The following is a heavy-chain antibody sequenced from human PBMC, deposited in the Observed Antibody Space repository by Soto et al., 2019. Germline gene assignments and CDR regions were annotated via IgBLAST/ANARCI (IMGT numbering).Heavy chain of an antibody. CDR2: ISSSSSYI. CDR3: ARDEHQVGATRGGMDV. Sequence: PGGSLRLSCAASGFTFSSYSMNWVRQAPGKGLEWVSSISSSSSYIYYADSVKGRFTISRDNAKNSLYLQMNSLRAEDTAVYYCARDEHQVGATRGGMDVWGQVTTVTVSS. D-gene: IGHD1-26*01. J-gene: IGHJ6*02. CDR1: GFTFSSYS. V-gene: IGHV3-21*01.